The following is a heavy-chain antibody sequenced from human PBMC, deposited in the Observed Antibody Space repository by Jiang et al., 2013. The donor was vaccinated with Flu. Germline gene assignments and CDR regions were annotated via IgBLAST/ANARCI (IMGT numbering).Heavy chain of an antibody. J-gene: IGHJ4*02. CDR3: ARATCGGDCYSGGLAYFYFDY. CDR2: IIPVIGVT. V-gene: IGHV1-69*02. Sequence: GAEVKKPGSSVKVSCKASGGTFHSYTINWVRQAPGQGPEWVGRIIPVIGVTSYAQEFQGRVTITADKSTSTVYMEMSSLRSDDTAVYFCARATCGGDCYSGGLAYFYFDYWGPGTLVTVSS. CDR1: GGTFHSYT. D-gene: IGHD2-21*02.